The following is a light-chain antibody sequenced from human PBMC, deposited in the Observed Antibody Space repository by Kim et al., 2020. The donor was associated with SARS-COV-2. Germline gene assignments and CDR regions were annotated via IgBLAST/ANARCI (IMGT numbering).Light chain of an antibody. CDR3: VQQSGHPRT. V-gene: IGKV1-17*01. J-gene: IGKJ5*01. Sequence: ASVGDGVTITYRASQAIRNDLGWYQQRPGRAPKCMIYGASILQSGVPSRFSGSGSGTEFTLTISSLQPEDFATYFCVQQSGHPRTFGQGTRVEIK. CDR2: GAS. CDR1: QAIRND.